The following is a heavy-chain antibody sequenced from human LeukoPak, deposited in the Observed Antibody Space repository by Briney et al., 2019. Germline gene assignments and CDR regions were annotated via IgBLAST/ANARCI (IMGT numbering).Heavy chain of an antibody. CDR1: GGSISSCY. Sequence: SETLSLTCTVSGGSISSCYWSWIRQPPGKGLEWIGYIYYSGSTNYNPSLKSRVTISVDTSKNQFSLKLSSVTAADTAVYYCARDRCSGGSCYPNYWGQGTLVTVSS. D-gene: IGHD2-15*01. CDR3: ARDRCSGGSCYPNY. J-gene: IGHJ4*02. V-gene: IGHV4-59*01. CDR2: IYYSGST.